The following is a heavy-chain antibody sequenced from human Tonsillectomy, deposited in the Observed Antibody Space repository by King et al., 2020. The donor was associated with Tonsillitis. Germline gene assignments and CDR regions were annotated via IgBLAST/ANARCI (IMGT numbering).Heavy chain of an antibody. V-gene: IGHV4-31*03. J-gene: IGHJ5*02. D-gene: IGHD2-15*01. CDR3: AGYEGGVFDP. CDR1: GGSIGGGAFY. CDR2: IFQRENT. Sequence: QLQESGPGLVKPSQTLSLTCTVSGGSIGGGAFYWSCIPQHPGKGLEWIGSIFQRENTYVNPSFKSGHIISVDTSENQFSLKLSSVTAADTAVYYCAGYEGGVFDPWGQGTLVTVSS.